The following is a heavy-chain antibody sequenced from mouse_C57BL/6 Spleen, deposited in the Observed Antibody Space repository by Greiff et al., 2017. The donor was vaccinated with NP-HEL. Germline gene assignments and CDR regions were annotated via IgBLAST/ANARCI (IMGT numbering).Heavy chain of an antibody. D-gene: IGHD6-2*01. CDR2: INPNYGTI. CDR1: GYSFTDYN. J-gene: IGHJ3*01. CDR3: TNEGDSPREFAY. Sequence: VQLKESGPELVKPGASVKISCKASGYSFTDYNMNWVKQSNGKSLEWIGVINPNYGTINYNQKFKGKFTMSVDQSSSTAYMQLTSLTSEDSAVYNCTNEGDSPREFAYWGQGTLVTVSA. V-gene: IGHV1-39*01.